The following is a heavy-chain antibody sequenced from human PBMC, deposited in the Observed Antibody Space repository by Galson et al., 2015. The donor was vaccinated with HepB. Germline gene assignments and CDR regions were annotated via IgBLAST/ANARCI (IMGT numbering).Heavy chain of an antibody. J-gene: IGHJ6*03. CDR1: GGSISSGSYY. CDR2: IYTSGST. Sequence: LSLTCTVSGGSISSGSYYWSWIRQPAGKGLEWIGRIYTSGSTNYNPSLKSRVTMSVDTSKNQFSLKLSSVTAADTAVYYCAREADLVGAGYYYYYMDVWGKGTTVTVSS. V-gene: IGHV4-61*02. D-gene: IGHD1-26*01. CDR3: AREADLVGAGYYYYYMDV.